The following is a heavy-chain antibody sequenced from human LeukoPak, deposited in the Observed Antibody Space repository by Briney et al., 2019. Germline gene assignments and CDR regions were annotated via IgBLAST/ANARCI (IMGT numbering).Heavy chain of an antibody. CDR2: IGQDGTEK. CDR1: GFNFSSHW. D-gene: IGHD2-2*01. CDR3: ARGYCSGTSCFGAFDM. V-gene: IGHV3-7*01. Sequence: GGSLRLSCAASGFNFSSHWMSWVRQAPGKGLEWVANIGQDGTEKNYVDSVKGRFTISRDNAKNSLYLQMSSLRAEDTAVYHCARGYCSGTSCFGAFDMWGQGAMVPVSS. J-gene: IGHJ3*02.